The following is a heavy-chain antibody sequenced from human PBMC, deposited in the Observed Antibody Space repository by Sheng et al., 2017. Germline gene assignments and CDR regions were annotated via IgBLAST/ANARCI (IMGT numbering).Heavy chain of an antibody. CDR2: INHSGST. Sequence: QVQLQQWGAGLLKPSETLSLTCAVYGGSFSGYYWSWIRQPPGKGLEWIGEINHSGSTNYNPSLKSRVTISVDTSKNQFSLKLSSVIAADTAVYYCARVSNVLLWFGEVRNWFDPWGQGTLVTVSS. J-gene: IGHJ5*02. D-gene: IGHD3-10*01. CDR1: GGSFSGYY. V-gene: IGHV4-34*01. CDR3: ARVSNVLLWFGEVRNWFDP.